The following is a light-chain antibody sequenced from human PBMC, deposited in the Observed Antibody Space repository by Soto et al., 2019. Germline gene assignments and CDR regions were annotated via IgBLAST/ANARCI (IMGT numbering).Light chain of an antibody. V-gene: IGKV3-15*01. Sequence: EILMTQSPATLSVSPGERATLSCRASQSVSSNLAWYQQKPGQAPRLLIYGASTRATGIPARFSGSGSGTDFTLTISSLQPEDFASYYCQQLNSFPFTFGGGTKVDIK. CDR1: QSVSSN. CDR2: GAS. CDR3: QQLNSFPFT. J-gene: IGKJ4*01.